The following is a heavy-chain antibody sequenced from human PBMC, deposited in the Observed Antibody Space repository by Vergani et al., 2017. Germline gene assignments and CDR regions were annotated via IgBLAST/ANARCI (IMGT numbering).Heavy chain of an antibody. V-gene: IGHV4-38-2*02. J-gene: IGHJ4*02. D-gene: IGHD4-23*01. CDR1: GYSISSGYF. CDR2: IDRTGRT. Sequence: QVQLQESGPRLVKPSETLSLICSVSGYSISSGYFWGWIRQSPGKGLEWLGTIDRTGRTHLSPSLKSRLTISVDTTKNQFSLRLTSATAADTAVYFCAGGDYGGNSGYFDYWGQGTLVTVSS. CDR3: AGGDYGGNSGYFDY.